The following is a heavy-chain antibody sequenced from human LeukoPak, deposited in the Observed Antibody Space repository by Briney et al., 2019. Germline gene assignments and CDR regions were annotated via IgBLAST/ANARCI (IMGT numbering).Heavy chain of an antibody. J-gene: IGHJ5*02. CDR3: ARGRIAAAGTGGWFDP. CDR2: INTNTGNP. Sequence: GASVKVSCKASGYTFTSYAMNWVRQAPGQGLEWMGWINTNTGNPTYAQGFTGRFVFSLDTSVCTAYLQISSLKAEDTAVYYCARGRIAAAGTGGWFDPWGQGTLVTVSS. D-gene: IGHD6-13*01. CDR1: GYTFTSYA. V-gene: IGHV7-4-1*02.